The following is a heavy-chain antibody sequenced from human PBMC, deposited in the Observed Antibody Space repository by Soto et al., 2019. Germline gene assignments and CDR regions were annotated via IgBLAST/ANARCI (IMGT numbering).Heavy chain of an antibody. J-gene: IGHJ4*02. CDR1: GFTFSNFG. D-gene: IGHD6-25*01. CDR2: ISYDGSNK. V-gene: IGHV3-30*18. CDR3: AKDLHSSGWAAYNFDY. Sequence: QVQLVESGGGVVQPGRSLRLSCAASGFTFSNFGMHWVRQAPGKGLEWVALISYDGSNKYYADSVKGRFTISRDSTKNERTLQINSLGAEYSAVYYCAKDLHSSGWAAYNFDYWGQGTLVTVSS.